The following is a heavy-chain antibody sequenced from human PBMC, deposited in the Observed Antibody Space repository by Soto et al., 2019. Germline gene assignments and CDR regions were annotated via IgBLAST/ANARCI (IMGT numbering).Heavy chain of an antibody. CDR2: IYYSGST. CDR1: GRSISSYY. V-gene: IGHV4-59*07. D-gene: IGHD6-19*01. J-gene: IGHJ6*02. Sequence: PSDTLSLTCTVSGRSISSYYWSWIRQPPGKGLEWIGYIYYSGSTNYNPSLKSRVTISVDTSKNQFSLQLKSVTAADTALYYCARFSGSYYYAMDVWGQGSTVT. CDR3: ARFSGSYYYAMDV.